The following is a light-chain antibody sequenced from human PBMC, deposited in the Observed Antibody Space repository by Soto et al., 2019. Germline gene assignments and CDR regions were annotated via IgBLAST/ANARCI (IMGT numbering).Light chain of an antibody. V-gene: IGKV3-20*01. J-gene: IGKJ1*01. CDR2: ATS. CDR1: QSVSTSY. Sequence: EIVLTQSPGTLSLSPGERATLSCRASQSVSTSYLAWYQQKPGQAPRLLIYATSSRATGIPDRFSGSGSGTDFTLTISRLEPEDFAVYYRQQYGSSRTFGQGTKVEIK. CDR3: QQYGSSRT.